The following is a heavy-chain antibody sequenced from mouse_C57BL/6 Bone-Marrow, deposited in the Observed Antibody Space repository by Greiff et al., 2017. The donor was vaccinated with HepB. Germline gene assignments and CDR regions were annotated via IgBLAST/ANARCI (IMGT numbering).Heavy chain of an antibody. V-gene: IGHV1-15*01. CDR3: TRRDLLWDY. CDR1: GYTFTDYE. J-gene: IGHJ2*01. CDR2: IDPETGGT. Sequence: QVQLQQSGAELVRPGASVTLSCKASGYTFTDYEMHWVKQTPVHGLEWIGAIDPETGGTAYNQKFKGKAILTADKSSSTAYMELRSLTCEVSAVYYCTRRDLLWDYWGQGTTLTVSS. D-gene: IGHD2-1*01.